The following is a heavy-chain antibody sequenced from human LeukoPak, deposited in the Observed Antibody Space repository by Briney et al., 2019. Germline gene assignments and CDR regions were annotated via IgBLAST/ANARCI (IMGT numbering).Heavy chain of an antibody. J-gene: IGHJ4*02. CDR1: GFTFSSDA. V-gene: IGHV3-23*01. Sequence: GRSLRLSCAASGFTFSSDAMSWVRHAPGKGLEWVSAISGSGGSTYYADSVKGRFTISRDNSKNTLYLPMNSLRAEDTAVYYCAKDLYSSGSYYADYWGQGTLVTVSS. D-gene: IGHD3-10*01. CDR3: AKDLYSSGSYYADY. CDR2: ISGSGGST.